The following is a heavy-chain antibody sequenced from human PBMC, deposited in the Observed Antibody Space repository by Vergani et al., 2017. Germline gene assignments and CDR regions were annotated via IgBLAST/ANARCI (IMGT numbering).Heavy chain of an antibody. CDR1: GFTFSSYG. V-gene: IGHV3-33*01. CDR2: IWYDGSNK. CDR3: ARGNHYDFWSGYSPDNWFDP. Sequence: QVQLVESGGGVVQPGRSLRLSCAASGFTFSSYGMHWVRQAPGKGLEWVAVIWYDGSNKYYADSVKGRFTISRDNSKNTLYLQMNSLRAEDTAVYYCARGNHYDFWSGYSPDNWFDPWGQGTLVTVSS. J-gene: IGHJ5*02. D-gene: IGHD3-3*01.